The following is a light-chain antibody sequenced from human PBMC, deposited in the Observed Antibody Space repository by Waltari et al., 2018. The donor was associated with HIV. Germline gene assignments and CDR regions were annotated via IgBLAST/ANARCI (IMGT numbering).Light chain of an antibody. V-gene: IGLV1-51*01. CDR1: SSNLANNY. Sequence: QSMLTQPPSVSAAPGQKVNIPCSGSSSNLANNYVSWYHHPPGAAPKLVIYDNDNRPSGIPDRFSGSKSGASATLVITGLQTGDEGDYYCGTWDSSLNAGVFGGGTKLTVL. CDR2: DND. CDR3: GTWDSSLNAGV. J-gene: IGLJ3*02.